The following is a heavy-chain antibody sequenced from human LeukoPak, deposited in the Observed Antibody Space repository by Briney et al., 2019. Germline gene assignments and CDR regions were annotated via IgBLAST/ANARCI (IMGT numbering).Heavy chain of an antibody. Sequence: PSETLSLTCSVSGDSINSSTSYWGWVRQPPGKGLEWIGTIFYSGSIYNNPSLKSRVTISVDTSKNQFSLKLSSVTAADTAVYYCARGSSGYDPVVDYWGQGTLVTVSS. CDR2: IFYSGSI. CDR1: GDSINSSTSY. J-gene: IGHJ4*02. D-gene: IGHD5-12*01. CDR3: ARGSSGYDPVVDY. V-gene: IGHV4-39*07.